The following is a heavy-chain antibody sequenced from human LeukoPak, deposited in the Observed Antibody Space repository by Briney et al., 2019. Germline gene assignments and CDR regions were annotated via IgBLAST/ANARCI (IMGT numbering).Heavy chain of an antibody. J-gene: IGHJ4*02. D-gene: IGHD3-9*01. V-gene: IGHV3-48*02. CDR2: INHNAEMI. Sequence: GGSLRLSCEGSGFPFGSYVLTWVRQAPGKGLEWIAYINHNAEMIFYPDFVKGRFTISRDNAKNSLYLQMTALRYEDTVIYYCARDHDWAFDLWGQGTLVTVSS. CDR3: ARDHDWAFDL. CDR1: GFPFGSYV.